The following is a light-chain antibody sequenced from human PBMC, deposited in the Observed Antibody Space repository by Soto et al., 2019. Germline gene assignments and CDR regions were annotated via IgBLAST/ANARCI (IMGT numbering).Light chain of an antibody. Sequence: ETLMTQSPATLSVSPGDGATLSCRASQSVSRNLAWYQQRPGQAPRLLIYGASTRASGIPARFSGGGSGTEFTLTISSLQSEDFAVYYCQQYNNGGITFGQGTRLEIK. J-gene: IGKJ5*01. CDR3: QQYNNGGIT. V-gene: IGKV3-15*01. CDR1: QSVSRN. CDR2: GAS.